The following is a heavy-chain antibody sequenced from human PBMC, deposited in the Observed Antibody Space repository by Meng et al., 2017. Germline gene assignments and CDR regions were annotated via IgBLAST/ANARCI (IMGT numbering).Heavy chain of an antibody. CDR2: IIPIFGTA. Sequence: GELGQVGGEVKKPGYSVKGSCKASGGTFSSYAISWVRQAPGQGLEWMGGIIPIFGTANYAQKFQGRVTITADKSTSTAYMELSSLRSEDTAVYYCASGPPGWFDPWGQGTPVTVSS. CDR3: ASGPPGWFDP. V-gene: IGHV1-69*06. J-gene: IGHJ5*02. CDR1: GGTFSSYA. D-gene: IGHD7-27*01.